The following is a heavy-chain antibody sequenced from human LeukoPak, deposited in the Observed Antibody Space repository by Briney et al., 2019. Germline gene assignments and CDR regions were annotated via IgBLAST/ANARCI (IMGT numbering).Heavy chain of an antibody. CDR3: ARDSDGDYGDYDYYYYYMDV. D-gene: IGHD4-17*01. V-gene: IGHV3-48*01. CDR2: ISSSSSTI. J-gene: IGHJ6*03. Sequence: PGGSLRLSCAASGFTFSSYEMNWVRQAPGKGLEWVSYISSSSSTIYYPDSVKGRFTIFRDNAKNSLYLQMNSLRAEDTAVYYCARDSDGDYGDYDYYYYYMDVWGKGTTVTVSS. CDR1: GFTFSSYE.